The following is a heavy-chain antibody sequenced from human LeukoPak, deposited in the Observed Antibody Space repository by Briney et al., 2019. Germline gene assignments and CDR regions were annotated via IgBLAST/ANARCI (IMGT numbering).Heavy chain of an antibody. V-gene: IGHV5-51*01. CDR1: GYSFTSYW. Sequence: GESLKISCKGSGYSFTSYWIGWVRQLPGKGLEWMGIIYPGDSDTRYSPSFQGQVTISADKSISTTYLQWSSLKASDTAMHYCARRVTYSSGAMGYWGQGTLVTVSS. CDR3: ARRVTYSSGAMGY. D-gene: IGHD6-19*01. J-gene: IGHJ4*02. CDR2: IYPGDSDT.